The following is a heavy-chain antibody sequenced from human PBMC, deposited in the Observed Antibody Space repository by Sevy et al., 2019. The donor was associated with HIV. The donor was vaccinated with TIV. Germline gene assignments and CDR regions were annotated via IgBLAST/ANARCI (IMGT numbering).Heavy chain of an antibody. V-gene: IGHV4-59*12. CDR3: ARSTIVEYGMDV. D-gene: IGHD2-21*01. CDR2: IYYSGST. CDR1: GGSISSYY. J-gene: IGHJ6*02. Sequence: SETLSLTCTVSGGSISSYYWSWIRQPPWKGLEWIGYIYYSGSTNYNPSLKSRVTISVDTSKNQFSLKLSSVTAADTAVYYCARSTIVEYGMDVWGQGTTVTVSS.